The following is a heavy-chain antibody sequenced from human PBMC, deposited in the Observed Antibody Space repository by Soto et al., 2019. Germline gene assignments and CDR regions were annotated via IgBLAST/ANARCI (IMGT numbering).Heavy chain of an antibody. CDR1: GGSISSYY. D-gene: IGHD3-3*01. Sequence: SETLSLTCTVSGGSISSYYWSWIRQPPGKGLEWIGYIYYSGSTNYNPSLKSRVTISVDTSKNQFSLKLSSVTAADTAVYYCARGGYYDFWSGYHWFDPWGQGTLVPVSS. V-gene: IGHV4-59*01. J-gene: IGHJ5*02. CDR2: IYYSGST. CDR3: ARGGYYDFWSGYHWFDP.